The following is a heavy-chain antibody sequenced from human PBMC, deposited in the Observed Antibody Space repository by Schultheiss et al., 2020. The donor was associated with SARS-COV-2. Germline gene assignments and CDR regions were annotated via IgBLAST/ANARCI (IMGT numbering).Heavy chain of an antibody. CDR3: ARDRQGVTEFDY. V-gene: IGHV1-18*01. Sequence: ASVKVSCKASGYTFTSYGISWVRQAPGQGLEWMGWISAYNGNTNYAQKLEGRVTMTTDTSTSTAYMKLSSLRSDDTDVYYCARDRQGVTEFDYWGQGTLVTVDS. CDR1: GYTFTSYG. J-gene: IGHJ4*02. D-gene: IGHD4-23*01. CDR2: ISAYNGNT.